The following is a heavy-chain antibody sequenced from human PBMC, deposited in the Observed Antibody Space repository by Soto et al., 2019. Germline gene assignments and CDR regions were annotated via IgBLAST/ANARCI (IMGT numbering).Heavy chain of an antibody. D-gene: IGHD1-1*01. CDR1: GYAFTTYG. V-gene: IGHV1-18*01. J-gene: IGHJ4*02. Sequence: QVHLVQSGAEVKKPGASVKVSCKGSGYAFTTYGITWVRQAPGQGLERMGWISALNGNTNYAQKLQGRVTVTRDTSTSTAYMELRSLRSDDTAVYYCARGRYGDYWGQGALVTVSS. CDR3: ARGRYGDY. CDR2: ISALNGNT.